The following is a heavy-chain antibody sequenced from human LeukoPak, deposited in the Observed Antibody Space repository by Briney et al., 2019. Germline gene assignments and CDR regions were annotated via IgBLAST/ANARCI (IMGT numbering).Heavy chain of an antibody. V-gene: IGHV4-4*07. CDR3: ARSYDINGYSVGFDY. CDR1: GGSISSYY. CDR2: IFTSGRT. D-gene: IGHD3-22*01. Sequence: SETLSLTCTDSGGSISSYYWSWIRQSAGKGLEWIGRIFTSGRTNRNPSLESRVTMSVDTSKNQFSLWLSSVTAADTAVYYCARSYDINGYSVGFDYWGQGILVTVSS. J-gene: IGHJ4*02.